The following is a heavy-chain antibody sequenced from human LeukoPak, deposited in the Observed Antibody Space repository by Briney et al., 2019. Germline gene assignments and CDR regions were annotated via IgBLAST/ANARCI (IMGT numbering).Heavy chain of an antibody. CDR2: IKSKTDGGTT. V-gene: IGHV3-15*01. J-gene: IGHJ4*02. Sequence: GGSLRLSCAASGFTFSSYAMTWVRQAPGKGLEWVGRIKSKTDGGTTDYAAPVKGRFTISRDDSKNTLYLQMNSLKTEDTAVYYCSTTYYYDSSEGYWGQGTLVTVSS. CDR1: GFTFSSYA. D-gene: IGHD3-22*01. CDR3: STTYYYDSSEGY.